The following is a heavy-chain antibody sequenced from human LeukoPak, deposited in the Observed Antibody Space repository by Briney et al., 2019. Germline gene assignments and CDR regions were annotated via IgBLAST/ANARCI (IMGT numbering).Heavy chain of an antibody. CDR2: ISRSSSYT. CDR1: GFTFSDYY. Sequence: GGALRLSCAASGFTFSDYYMSWGRQAPGKGLEWVSYISRSSSYTNYADSVKGRFTISREKAKNSGYLEMNRLRAEEKAVYECARVGTYSSSYYFDYSGQGTLVTVSS. D-gene: IGHD6-6*01. CDR3: ARVGTYSSSYYFDY. V-gene: IGHV3-11*06. J-gene: IGHJ4*02.